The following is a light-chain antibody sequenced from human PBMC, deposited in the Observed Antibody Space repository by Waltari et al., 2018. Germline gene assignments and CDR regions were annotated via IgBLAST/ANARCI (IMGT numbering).Light chain of an antibody. Sequence: DIQMTQSPSSLSASVGDRVSIICRASQSISTSLNWYRQKPGKAPDLLIYGAFNLQAGVPSRFSGSGYGTDFTLTISRLQPEEFAAYYCQQSSTTPYTFGQGTKLEIK. CDR1: QSISTS. CDR2: GAF. J-gene: IGKJ2*01. CDR3: QQSSTTPYT. V-gene: IGKV1-39*01.